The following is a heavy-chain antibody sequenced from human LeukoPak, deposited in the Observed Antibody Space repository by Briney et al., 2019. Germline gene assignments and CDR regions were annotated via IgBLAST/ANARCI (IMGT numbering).Heavy chain of an antibody. D-gene: IGHD6-19*01. V-gene: IGHV1-8*01. CDR3: ARVLYSSGWFLGY. Sequence: ASVKVSCKASGYTFTSYDINWVRQATGQGLEWMGWMNPNSGNTGYAQKFQGRVTMTRNTSISTAYMELSSLRSEDTAVYYCARVLYSSGWFLGYWGQGTLVTVSP. CDR1: GYTFTSYD. J-gene: IGHJ4*02. CDR2: MNPNSGNT.